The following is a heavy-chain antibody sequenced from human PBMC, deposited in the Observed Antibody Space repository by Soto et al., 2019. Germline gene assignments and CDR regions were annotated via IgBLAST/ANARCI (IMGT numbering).Heavy chain of an antibody. CDR3: PAVVVGLTTGLDV. Sequence: EVQLVESGGGLVKPGGSLRLSCAASGYAFSVAWMNWVRQAPGKGLEWVGRIKSKAGGGSTDYAAPVKGRFIISRDDSKHNSYIQSNVSEIEEPAFYCGPAVVVGLTTGLDVWGQGTTVTVSS. D-gene: IGHD2-21*01. V-gene: IGHV3-15*07. CDR1: GYAFSVAW. J-gene: IGHJ6*02. CDR2: IKSKAGGGST.